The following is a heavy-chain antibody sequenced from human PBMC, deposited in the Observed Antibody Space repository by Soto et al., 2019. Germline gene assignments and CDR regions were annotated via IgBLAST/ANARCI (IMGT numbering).Heavy chain of an antibody. CDR1: GFTFSSYA. CDR3: AKSRGAGGHFDY. Sequence: GRSLRLSCAASGFTFSSYAMGWVRQGPGKGLEWVAVVSIGGSTHYADSVRGRFTISRDNSKNTLSLQMNSLTAEDTAVYFCAKSRGAGGHFDYWGQGALVTVSS. D-gene: IGHD2-15*01. V-gene: IGHV3-23*01. CDR2: VSIGGST. J-gene: IGHJ4*02.